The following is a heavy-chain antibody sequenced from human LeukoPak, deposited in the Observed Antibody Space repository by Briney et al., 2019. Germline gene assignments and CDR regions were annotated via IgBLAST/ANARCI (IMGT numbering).Heavy chain of an antibody. CDR1: GDSISSSNCY. CDR3: ARISGGYYQDAFDI. D-gene: IGHD1-26*01. Sequence: SETLSLTCTVSGDSISSSNCYWGWIRQPPGKGLEWVGFIYYSGSTNYNPSLKSRVTISVDTSKNQFSLKLSSVTAADTAVYYCARISGGYYQDAFDIWGQGTMVTVSS. V-gene: IGHV4-61*05. CDR2: IYYSGST. J-gene: IGHJ3*02.